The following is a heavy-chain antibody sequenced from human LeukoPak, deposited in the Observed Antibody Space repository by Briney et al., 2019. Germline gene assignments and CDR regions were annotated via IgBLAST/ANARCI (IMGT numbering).Heavy chain of an antibody. Sequence: GGSLRLSCAASGFAFSSYDMHWVRQATGKGLEWASASGTAGDTYYPGSVKGRFTISRENAKNSLYLQMNSLRAGDTAVYYCARAYRGYYGSGSYYNDAFDIWGQGTMVTVSS. J-gene: IGHJ3*02. D-gene: IGHD3-10*01. CDR2: SGTAGDT. CDR3: ARAYRGYYGSGSYYNDAFDI. V-gene: IGHV3-13*04. CDR1: GFAFSSYD.